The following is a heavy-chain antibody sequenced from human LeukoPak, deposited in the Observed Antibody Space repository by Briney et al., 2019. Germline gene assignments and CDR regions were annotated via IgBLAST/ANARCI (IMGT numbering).Heavy chain of an antibody. V-gene: IGHV3-30-3*01. Sequence: SGGSLRLSCAASGFTFSSYAMHWVRQAPGKGLEWVAVISYDGSNKYYADPVKGRFTISRDNSKNTLYLQMNSLRAEDTAVYYCAREVAVAGYNWFDPWGQGTLVTVSS. CDR3: AREVAVAGYNWFDP. CDR2: ISYDGSNK. J-gene: IGHJ5*02. CDR1: GFTFSSYA. D-gene: IGHD6-19*01.